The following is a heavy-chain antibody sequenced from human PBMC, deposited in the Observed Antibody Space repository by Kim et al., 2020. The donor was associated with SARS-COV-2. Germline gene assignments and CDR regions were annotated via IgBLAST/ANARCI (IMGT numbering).Heavy chain of an antibody. Sequence: SETLSLTCTASGGSISSGGYYWSWIRQHPGKGLEWIGYIYYSGSTYYNPSLKSRVTISVDTSKNQFSLKLSSVTAADTAVYYCARAMGITIFGVVIVNWFDPWGQGTLVTVSS. D-gene: IGHD3-3*01. J-gene: IGHJ5*02. CDR2: IYYSGST. CDR1: GGSISSGGYY. V-gene: IGHV4-31*03. CDR3: ARAMGITIFGVVIVNWFDP.